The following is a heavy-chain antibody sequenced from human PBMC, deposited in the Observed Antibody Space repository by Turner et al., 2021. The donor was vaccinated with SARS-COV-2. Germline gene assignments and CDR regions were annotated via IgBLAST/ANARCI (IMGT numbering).Heavy chain of an antibody. D-gene: IGHD3-22*01. J-gene: IGHJ2*01. CDR3: ARDQYYDSSGYYFFRASYFDL. V-gene: IGHV3-7*03. CDR1: GFTFSSFW. CDR2: IKQEGSEK. Sequence: EVQLVESGGGLVQPGGSLRLSCAASGFTFSSFWMSWVRQAPGQGLEWVANIKQEGSEKYYVDSVKGRFTISRDNAKNSLYLQMNSLRAEDTAVYYCARDQYYDSSGYYFFRASYFDLWGRGTLVTVSS.